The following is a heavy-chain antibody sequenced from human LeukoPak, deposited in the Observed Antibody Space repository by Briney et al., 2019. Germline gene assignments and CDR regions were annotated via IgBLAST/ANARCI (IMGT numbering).Heavy chain of an antibody. Sequence: SETLSLTCTVSGGSMTSYYWSWIRQPPGKGLEWIGYIYYSGSTNYNPSLKSRVTISVDTSKNQFSLKLSSVTAADTAVYYCAGSNWNRGYYYYYYGMDVWGQGTTVTVSS. J-gene: IGHJ6*02. V-gene: IGHV4-59*08. CDR1: GGSMTSYY. CDR3: AGSNWNRGYYYYYYGMDV. CDR2: IYYSGST. D-gene: IGHD1-1*01.